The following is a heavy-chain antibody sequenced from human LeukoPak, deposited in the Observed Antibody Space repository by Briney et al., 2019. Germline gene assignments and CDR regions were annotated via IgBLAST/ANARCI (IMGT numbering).Heavy chain of an antibody. CDR2: IYTSGST. Sequence: SETLSLTCTVSGGSISSYYWSWIRQPAGRGLEWIGRIYTSGSTNYNPSLKSRVTMSVDTSKNQFSLKLSSVTAADTAVYYCARSTMIVPRFDPWGQGTLVTVSS. CDR1: GGSISSYY. CDR3: ARSTMIVPRFDP. V-gene: IGHV4-4*07. D-gene: IGHD3-22*01. J-gene: IGHJ5*02.